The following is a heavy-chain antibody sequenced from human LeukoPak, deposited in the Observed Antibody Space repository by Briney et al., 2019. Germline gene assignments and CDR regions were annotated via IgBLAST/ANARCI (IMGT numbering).Heavy chain of an antibody. Sequence: ASVKVSCKASGYTFTSYGISWVRQAPGQGLEWMGWISAYNGNTNYAQKLQGRVTMTTDTSTSTAYMELRSLRSDDTAVYYCARRYYDSSGYYYFDYWGQRTLVTVSS. J-gene: IGHJ4*02. V-gene: IGHV1-18*01. CDR3: ARRYYDSSGYYYFDY. CDR2: ISAYNGNT. CDR1: GYTFTSYG. D-gene: IGHD3-22*01.